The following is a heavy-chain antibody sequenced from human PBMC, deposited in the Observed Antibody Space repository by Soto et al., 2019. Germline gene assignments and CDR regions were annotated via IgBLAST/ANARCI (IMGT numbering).Heavy chain of an antibody. Sequence: EASVKVSCKASGGTFSSYAISWVRQAPGQGLEWMGGIIPIFGTANYAQKFQGRVTITADESTSTAYMELSSLRSEDTAVYYCATAPYYYGSGSLDYWGQGTLVTVSS. CDR3: ATAPYYYGSGSLDY. J-gene: IGHJ4*02. V-gene: IGHV1-69*13. CDR1: GGTFSSYA. CDR2: IIPIFGTA. D-gene: IGHD3-10*01.